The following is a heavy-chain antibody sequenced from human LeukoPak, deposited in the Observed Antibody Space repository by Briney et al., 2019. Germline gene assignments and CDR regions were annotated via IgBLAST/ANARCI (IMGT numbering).Heavy chain of an antibody. CDR3: ARDDYGDTQYYFDY. CDR2: IYYSGST. J-gene: IGHJ4*02. CDR1: GGSITTSSYY. V-gene: IGHV4-39*07. Sequence: SEILSLTCTVSGGSITTSSYYWGWIRQPPGKGLEWIGSIYYSGSTHYNPSLKSRVTISVDTSENQFSLKLSSVTAADTAVYYCARDDYGDTQYYFDYWGQGTLVTVSS. D-gene: IGHD4-17*01.